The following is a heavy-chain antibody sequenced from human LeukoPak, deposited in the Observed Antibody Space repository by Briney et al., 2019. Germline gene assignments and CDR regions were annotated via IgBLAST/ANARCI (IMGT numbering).Heavy chain of an antibody. V-gene: IGHV3-21*01. CDR3: ARDSHGVNYYGDYIFDY. Sequence: GGSLRLSCAAPGFTFSSYSMNWVRQAPGKGLEWVSSISSSSSYIYYADSVKGRFTISRDNAKNSLYLQMNSLRAEDTAVYYCARDSHGVNYYGDYIFDYWGQGTLVTVSS. J-gene: IGHJ4*02. CDR2: ISSSSSYI. CDR1: GFTFSSYS. D-gene: IGHD4-17*01.